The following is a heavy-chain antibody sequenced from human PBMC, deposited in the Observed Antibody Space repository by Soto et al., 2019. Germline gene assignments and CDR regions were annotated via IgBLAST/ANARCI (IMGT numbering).Heavy chain of an antibody. CDR1: GYTFTRYT. Sequence: ASVKGSCKASGYTFTRYTMNLVLQAPGQRLEWMGWINPDNGNTKSSQKFQDRVIITRDTSASTAYMDLSSLRSKDTAVYYCARGIATGQLDPWGQGTLVTVSS. V-gene: IGHV1-3*01. CDR3: ARGIATGQLDP. D-gene: IGHD2-15*01. J-gene: IGHJ5*02. CDR2: INPDNGNT.